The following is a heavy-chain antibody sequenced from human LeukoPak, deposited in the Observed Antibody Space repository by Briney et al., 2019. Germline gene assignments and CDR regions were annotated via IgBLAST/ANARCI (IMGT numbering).Heavy chain of an antibody. Sequence: GGSLRLSCAASGFTFDDYAMHWVRQAPGKGLEWVSLISWDGGSTYYADSVKGRFTISRDNSKNSLYLQMNSLRAEDTALYYCAKDMYSGVGATIVYWGQGTPGTGSP. D-gene: IGHD1-26*01. V-gene: IGHV3-43D*03. J-gene: IGHJ4*02. CDR3: AKDMYSGVGATIVY. CDR2: ISWDGGST. CDR1: GFTFDDYA.